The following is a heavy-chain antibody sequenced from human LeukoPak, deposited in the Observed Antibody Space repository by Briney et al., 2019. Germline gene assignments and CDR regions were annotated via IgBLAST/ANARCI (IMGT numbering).Heavy chain of an antibody. CDR2: LDESGRP. CDR3: ARDLGGYPFFMDV. Sequence: SETLSLTCSVSGGSIRSGDHHWAWVRQPPGKGLEFIGSLDESGRPYYNRPLKSRVSISGDTSRKQFSLNLTSVTAADSAVYFCARDLGGYPFFMDVWGRGATVIVSS. V-gene: IGHV4-39*07. D-gene: IGHD2-15*01. J-gene: IGHJ6*03. CDR1: GGSIRSGDHH.